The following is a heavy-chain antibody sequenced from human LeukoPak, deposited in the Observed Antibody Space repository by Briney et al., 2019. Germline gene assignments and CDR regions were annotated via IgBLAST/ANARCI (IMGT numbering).Heavy chain of an antibody. CDR1: GGSITTYH. CDR2: IYTSGST. J-gene: IGHJ6*03. D-gene: IGHD2-2*01. CDR3: ARGSLGGYGSSTGCHMEYYYYYMDV. V-gene: IGHV4-4*08. Sequence: PSETLSLTCTVSGGSITTYHWSWLRQPPGKGLEWIGRIYTSGSTNYNPSLKSRVTISVDTSKNQFSLKLSSVTAADTAVYYCARGSLGGYGSSTGCHMEYYYYYMDVWGKGTTVTVSS.